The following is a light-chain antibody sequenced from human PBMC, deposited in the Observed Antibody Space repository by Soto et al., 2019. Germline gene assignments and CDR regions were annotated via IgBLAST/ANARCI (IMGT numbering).Light chain of an antibody. Sequence: SVLTQPPSASGTPGQRVTISCSGSSSNIGSNYVYWYQQLPGTAPKLLIYRNNQRPSGVPDRFSGSKSGTSASLAISGLRSEDEADYYCAAWDDSLNYVFGTGTKLTVL. CDR3: AAWDDSLNYV. CDR1: SSNIGSNY. J-gene: IGLJ1*01. V-gene: IGLV1-47*01. CDR2: RNN.